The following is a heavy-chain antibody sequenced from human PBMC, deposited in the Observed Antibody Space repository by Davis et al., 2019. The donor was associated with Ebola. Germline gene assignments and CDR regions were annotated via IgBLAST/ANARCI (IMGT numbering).Heavy chain of an antibody. D-gene: IGHD1-26*01. CDR2: ISSSSRYI. CDR1: GFTFSTYD. V-gene: IGHV3-21*01. CDR3: ASVPSNSGSYLSDYFDY. J-gene: IGHJ4*02. Sequence: GESLKISCAASGFTFSTYDFNWVRQAPGKGLEWVSFISSSSRYIYYADSVKGRFTISRDNAKNSLYLQMNSLRAEDTAVYYCASVPSNSGSYLSDYFDYWGQGTLVTVSS.